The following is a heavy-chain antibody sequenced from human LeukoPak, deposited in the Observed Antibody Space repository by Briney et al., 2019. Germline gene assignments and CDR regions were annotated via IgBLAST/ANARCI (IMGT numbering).Heavy chain of an antibody. CDR1: GFTFGDYY. V-gene: IGHV3-11*01. CDR2: ISSTGTTR. J-gene: IGHJ4*02. CDR3: ARSRRVATRVGSYFDY. Sequence: GGSLRLSCAASGFTFGDYYISWIRQGPGKGLEWVSHISSTGTTRAYADSVKGRFTISRDNTNNSLILQMSSLRVEDTAVYYCARSRRVATRVGSYFDYWGQGTLVTVSS. D-gene: IGHD5-12*01.